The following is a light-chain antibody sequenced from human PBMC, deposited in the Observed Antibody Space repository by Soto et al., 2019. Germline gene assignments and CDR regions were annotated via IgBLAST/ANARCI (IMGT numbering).Light chain of an antibody. J-gene: IGLJ2*01. V-gene: IGLV2-8*01. CDR1: SSDVGVYNY. Sequence: QSAPTQPPSASGSPGQSVTFSCTGTSSDVGVYNYVSWYQQYPGKAPKLMIYEVYKRPSGVPDRFSGSKSGNTASLSVSGLQPEDEADYYCSAYAGSSTWVFGGGTKLTVL. CDR2: EVY. CDR3: SAYAGSSTWV.